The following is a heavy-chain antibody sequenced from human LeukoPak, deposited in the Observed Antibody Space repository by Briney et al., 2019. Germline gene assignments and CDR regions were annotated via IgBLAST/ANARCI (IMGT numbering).Heavy chain of an antibody. CDR3: AKVGQIVVVIWTQYYFDY. V-gene: IGHV3-30*02. CDR1: GFIFTDYG. CDR2: IRYDGSDK. Sequence: GGSLRLSCAASGFIFTDYGMHWVRQAPGKGLEWLTFIRYDGSDKYYADSVKGRFTISRDNSKNTLYLQMNSLRAEDTAVYYCAKVGQIVVVIWTQYYFDYWGQGTLVTVSS. D-gene: IGHD3-22*01. J-gene: IGHJ4*02.